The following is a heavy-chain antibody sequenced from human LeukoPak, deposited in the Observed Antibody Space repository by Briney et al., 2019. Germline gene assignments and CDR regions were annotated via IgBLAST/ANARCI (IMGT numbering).Heavy chain of an antibody. CDR1: GFSFSSYA. D-gene: IGHD6-13*01. CDR3: GRLAHNAWYAIDH. V-gene: IGHV3-23*01. Sequence: GGSLRLSCAASGFSFSSYAMSWVRQAPGKGLEWVSAISGSGGSTYYADSVKGRSTISRDNPKNSLYLQINSLRVDDTAVYYCGRLAHNAWYAIDHWGQGTLVTVSS. CDR2: ISGSGGST. J-gene: IGHJ4*02.